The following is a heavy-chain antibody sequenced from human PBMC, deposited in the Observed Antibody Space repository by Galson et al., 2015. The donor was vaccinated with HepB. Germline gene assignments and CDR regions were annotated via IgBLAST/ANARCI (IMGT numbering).Heavy chain of an antibody. V-gene: IGHV3-23*01. Sequence: SLRLSCAASGFTFSSYAMSWVRQAPGKGLEWVSAISGSGGSTYYADSVRGRFTISRDNSKNTLYLQMNSLRAEDTAVYYCAKDNFYYDFWSGYDTRAEYFQHWGQGTLVTVSS. D-gene: IGHD3-3*01. CDR3: AKDNFYYDFWSGYDTRAEYFQH. CDR1: GFTFSSYA. J-gene: IGHJ1*01. CDR2: ISGSGGST.